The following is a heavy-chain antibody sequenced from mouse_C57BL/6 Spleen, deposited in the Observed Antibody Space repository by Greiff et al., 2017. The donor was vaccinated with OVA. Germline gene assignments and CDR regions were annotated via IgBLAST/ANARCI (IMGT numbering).Heavy chain of an antibody. CDR1: GYSFTDYN. CDR2: INPNYGTT. Sequence: VVKPGASVQISCKASGYSFTDYNMNWVKQSNGKSLEWIGVINPNYGTTSYNQKFKGKATLTVDQSSSTAYMQLNSLTSEDSAVYYCARSKISTIMDYWGQGTSVTVSS. CDR3: ARSKISTIMDY. J-gene: IGHJ4*01. D-gene: IGHD2-1*01. V-gene: IGHV1-39*01.